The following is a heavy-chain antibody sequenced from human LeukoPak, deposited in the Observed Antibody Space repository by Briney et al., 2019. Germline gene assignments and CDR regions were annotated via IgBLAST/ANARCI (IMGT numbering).Heavy chain of an antibody. V-gene: IGHV4-38-2*02. D-gene: IGHD1-26*01. Sequence: PSETLSLTCAVSGYSIGSGYYWGWIRQPPGKGLEWIGSIYHSGSTYYNPSLKSRVTISVDTSKNQFSLKLSSVTAADTAVYYCAREGGATQPFDYWGQGTLVTVSS. J-gene: IGHJ4*02. CDR2: IYHSGST. CDR3: AREGGATQPFDY. CDR1: GYSIGSGYY.